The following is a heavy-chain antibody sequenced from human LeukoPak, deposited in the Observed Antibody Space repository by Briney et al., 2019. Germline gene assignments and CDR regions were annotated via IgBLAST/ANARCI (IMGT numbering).Heavy chain of an antibody. V-gene: IGHV4-30-4*01. Sequence: PSETLSLTCTVSGGSLSSGDYYWSWIRQPPGKGPEWIGYIYYSGGTYYNPSLKSRVTISVDTSKNQFSLKLSSVTAADTAVYFCARSGSCSSTSCQWFGYWGQGTLVTVSS. CDR1: GGSLSSGDYY. CDR3: ARSGSCSSTSCQWFGY. CDR2: IYYSGGT. J-gene: IGHJ4*02. D-gene: IGHD2-2*01.